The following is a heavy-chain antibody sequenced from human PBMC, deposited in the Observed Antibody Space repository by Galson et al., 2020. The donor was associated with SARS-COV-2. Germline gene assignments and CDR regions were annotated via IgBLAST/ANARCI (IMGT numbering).Heavy chain of an antibody. J-gene: IGHJ3*02. Sequence: KIGESLKISCKGSGYSFTSYWIGWVRQMPGKGLEWMGIIYPGDSDTRYSPSFQGQVTISADKSISTAYLQWSSLKASDTAMYYCARNHYDSSGYPAFDIWGQGTMVTVSS. D-gene: IGHD3-22*01. CDR3: ARNHYDSSGYPAFDI. CDR1: GYSFTSYW. CDR2: IYPGDSDT. V-gene: IGHV5-51*01.